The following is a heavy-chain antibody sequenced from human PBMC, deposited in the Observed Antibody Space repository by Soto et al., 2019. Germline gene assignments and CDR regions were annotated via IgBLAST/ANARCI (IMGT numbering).Heavy chain of an antibody. D-gene: IGHD6-19*01. CDR2: TYYRSKWYN. CDR1: GDSVSSNSAA. J-gene: IGHJ6*02. V-gene: IGHV6-1*01. Sequence: QSQTLSLTCAISGDSVSSNSAAWNWIRQSPSRGLEWLGRTYYRSKWYNDYAVSVKSRITINPDTSKNQFSLQLNSVTPEDTAVYYCARVAVSGIAVAGTIYYYYYGMDVWGQGTTVTVSS. CDR3: ARVAVSGIAVAGTIYYYYYGMDV.